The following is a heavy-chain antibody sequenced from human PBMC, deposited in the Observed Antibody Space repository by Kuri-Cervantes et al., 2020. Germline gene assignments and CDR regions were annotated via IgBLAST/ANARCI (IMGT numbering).Heavy chain of an antibody. D-gene: IGHD6-13*01. J-gene: IGHJ6*02. Sequence: ASVKVSCKASGYTFTSYGISWVRQAPGQGLEWMGWISAYNGNTNYAQKLQGRVTMTTDTSTSTAYMELRSLRSDDTAVYYCARGSPPGYSSSRGGYGMDVWGQGTMVTVSS. CDR3: ARGSPPGYSSSRGGYGMDV. CDR1: GYTFTSYG. CDR2: ISAYNGNT. V-gene: IGHV1-18*01.